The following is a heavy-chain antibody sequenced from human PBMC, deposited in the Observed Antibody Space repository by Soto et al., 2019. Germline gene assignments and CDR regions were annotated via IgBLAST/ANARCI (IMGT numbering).Heavy chain of an antibody. Sequence: PGGSLRLSCEAPGSTFTTYWMHWVRQVPGKGLVWVSRINVDGSTTGYVDSVKGRFTISIDNAKNTLYLQMNSLRAEDTAVYYCARAGWAYSYGYPDAFDIWGQGTMVTVSS. CDR2: INVDGSTT. CDR1: GSTFTTYW. CDR3: ARAGWAYSYGYPDAFDI. J-gene: IGHJ3*02. D-gene: IGHD5-18*01. V-gene: IGHV3-74*01.